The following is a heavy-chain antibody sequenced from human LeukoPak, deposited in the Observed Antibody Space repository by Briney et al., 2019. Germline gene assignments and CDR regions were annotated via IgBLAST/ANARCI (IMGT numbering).Heavy chain of an antibody. J-gene: IGHJ4*02. CDR3: ANGVIEGASDY. V-gene: IGHV5-51*01. CDR1: GYSFTSYW. CDR2: IHPGDSDT. Sequence: PGESPKISCKGTGYSFTSYWIAWVRQMPGKGLEWMGIIHPGDSDTVYSPSFQGQVTISADKSISTAYLQWSSLKTSDTAMYYCANGVIEGASDYWGQGTLVTVSS. D-gene: IGHD1-26*01.